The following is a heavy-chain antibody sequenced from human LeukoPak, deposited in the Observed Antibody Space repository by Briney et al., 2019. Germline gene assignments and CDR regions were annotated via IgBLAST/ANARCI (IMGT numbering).Heavy chain of an antibody. CDR3: ARDMCSGGSCYSSFDY. CDR2: ISSSSSYI. D-gene: IGHD2-15*01. Sequence: GSLRLSCAASGFTFDDYGMSWVRQAPGKGLEWVSFISSSSSYIYYADSVKGRFTISRDNAKNSLYLQMNSLRAEDTAVYYCARDMCSGGSCYSSFDYWGQGTLVTVSS. J-gene: IGHJ4*02. CDR1: GFTFDDYG. V-gene: IGHV3-21*01.